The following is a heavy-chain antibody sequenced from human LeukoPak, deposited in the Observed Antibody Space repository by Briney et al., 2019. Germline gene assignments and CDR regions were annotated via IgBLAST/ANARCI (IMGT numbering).Heavy chain of an antibody. V-gene: IGHV1-18*01. D-gene: IGHD3-9*01. CDR3: ARNEKGYFDWLLTPKNYGMDV. CDR1: GYTFTSYG. Sequence: ASVTVSCKASGYTFTSYGISWVRQAPGQGLEWMGWISAYNGNTNYAQKLQGRVTMTTDTSTSTAYMELRSLRSDDTAVYYCARNEKGYFDWLLTPKNYGMDVWGQGTTVTVSS. CDR2: ISAYNGNT. J-gene: IGHJ6*02.